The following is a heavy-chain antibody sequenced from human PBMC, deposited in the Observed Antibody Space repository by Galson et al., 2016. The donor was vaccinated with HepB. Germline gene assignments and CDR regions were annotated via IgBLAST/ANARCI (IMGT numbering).Heavy chain of an antibody. J-gene: IGHJ5*02. V-gene: IGHV1-69*06. D-gene: IGHD2-15*01. CDR1: GGALRNYA. CDR3: ARAVTYWCGGGCYSSRFDP. CDR2: TIPSFGTA. Sequence: SGGALRNYAIDWVRQAPGHGLEWTGGTIPSFGTANYAQKFQGRLTITVDKSTSTAYMDMSSLRSEDTAVNYCARAVTYWCGGGCYSSRFDPWGQGTLVTVSS.